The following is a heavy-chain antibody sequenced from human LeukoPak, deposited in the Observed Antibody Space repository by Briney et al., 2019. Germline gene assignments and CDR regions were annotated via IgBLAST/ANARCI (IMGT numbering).Heavy chain of an antibody. Sequence: GGSLRLSCAASGFPFSNYAMSWVRQAPGRGLEWVSAISGGGDSAYYADSVKGRFTISRDNSRNTLYLQMNSLRAEDTAVYFCAKETRYSSGGVDYWGQGTLVTVSS. CDR2: ISGGGDSA. V-gene: IGHV3-23*01. CDR1: GFPFSNYA. J-gene: IGHJ4*02. D-gene: IGHD6-19*01. CDR3: AKETRYSSGGVDY.